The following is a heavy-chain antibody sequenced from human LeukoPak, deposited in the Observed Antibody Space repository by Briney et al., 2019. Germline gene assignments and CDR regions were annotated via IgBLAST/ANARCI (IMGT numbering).Heavy chain of an antibody. J-gene: IGHJ4*02. CDR1: GFTFSSYS. CDR3: ARDPSHCSGGSCYSGSDY. CDR2: ISSSSSYI. D-gene: IGHD2-15*01. Sequence: PGGSLRLSCAASGFTFSSYSMNWVRQAPGKGLEWVSSISSSSSYIYYADSVKGRFTISRDNAKNSLYLQMNSLRVEDTGVYYCARDPSHCSGGSCYSGSDYWGQGTLVTVSS. V-gene: IGHV3-21*01.